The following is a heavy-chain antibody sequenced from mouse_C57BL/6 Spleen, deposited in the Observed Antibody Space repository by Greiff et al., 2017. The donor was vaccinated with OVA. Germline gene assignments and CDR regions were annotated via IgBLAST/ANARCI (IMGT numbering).Heavy chain of an antibody. CDR1: GFTFSDYG. CDR2: ISSGSSTI. V-gene: IGHV5-17*01. J-gene: IGHJ4*01. CDR3: ARGDGSSYDYYAMDY. D-gene: IGHD1-1*01. Sequence: EVKLMESGGGLVKPGGSLKLSCAASGFTFSDYGMHWVRQAPEKGLAWVAYISSGSSTIYYADTVKGRFTISRDNAKNTLFLQMTSLRSEDTAMYYCARGDGSSYDYYAMDYWGQGTSVTVSS.